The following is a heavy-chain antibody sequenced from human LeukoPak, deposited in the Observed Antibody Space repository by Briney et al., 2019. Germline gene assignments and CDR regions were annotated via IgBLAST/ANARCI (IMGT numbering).Heavy chain of an antibody. V-gene: IGHV1-2*02. J-gene: IGHJ4*02. D-gene: IGHD4-17*01. CDR3: ARDYGDYNFDY. CDR2: INPNSGGT. Sequence: GASVKVSCKTSGYTFTGYYIHWVRQAPGQGLERMGWINPNSGGTNYAQKLQGRVTMTTDTSTSTAYMELRSLRSDDTAVYYCARDYGDYNFDYWGQGTLVTVSS. CDR1: GYTFTGYY.